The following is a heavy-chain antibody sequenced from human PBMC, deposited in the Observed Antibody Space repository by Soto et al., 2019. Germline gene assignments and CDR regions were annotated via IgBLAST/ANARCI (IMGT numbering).Heavy chain of an antibody. CDR2: ISYDGSNK. V-gene: IGHV3-30*18. Sequence: QVQLVESGGGVVQPGRSLRLSCAASGFTFSSYGMHWVRQAPGKGLEWVAVISYDGSNKYYADSVKGRFTISRDNSNNTLYLQMNSLRAEGTAVYYCAKGGGYSGYDCWGQGTLVTVSS. D-gene: IGHD5-12*01. J-gene: IGHJ4*02. CDR1: GFTFSSYG. CDR3: AKGGGYSGYDC.